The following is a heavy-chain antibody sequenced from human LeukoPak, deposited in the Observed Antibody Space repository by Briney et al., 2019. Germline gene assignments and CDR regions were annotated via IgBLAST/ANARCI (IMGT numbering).Heavy chain of an antibody. Sequence: HSGGSLRLSCAASGFTFSSYAMSWVRQAPGKGLEWVANMKEDGSEKYYVDSVKGRFTISRDNAKNSLSLQMNSLRAEDTAVYYCARDHIVIVTTATGDYNYYSMDVWGKGTTVTVSS. V-gene: IGHV3-7*01. CDR2: MKEDGSEK. CDR1: GFTFSSYA. J-gene: IGHJ6*03. CDR3: ARDHIVIVTTATGDYNYYSMDV. D-gene: IGHD2/OR15-2a*01.